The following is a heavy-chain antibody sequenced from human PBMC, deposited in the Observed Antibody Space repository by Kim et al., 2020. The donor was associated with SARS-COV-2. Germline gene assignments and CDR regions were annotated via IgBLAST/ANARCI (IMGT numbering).Heavy chain of an antibody. J-gene: IGHJ4*02. V-gene: IGHV3-23*01. CDR3: AKSQGASGSGNYYNRIFDY. D-gene: IGHD3-10*01. CDR1: GFTFSTYA. CDR2: IGGGGVAT. Sequence: GGSLRLSCAASGFTFSTYAMNWVRQATGRGLEWVSVIGGGGVATYYADCVKGRFNISRDNSKNTLYLQMNSLGADDTAVYYCAKSQGASGSGNYYNRIFDYWGQETLVTVSS.